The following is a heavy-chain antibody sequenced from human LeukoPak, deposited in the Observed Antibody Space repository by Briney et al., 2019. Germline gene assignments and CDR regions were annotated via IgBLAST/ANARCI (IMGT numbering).Heavy chain of an antibody. V-gene: IGHV3-30*18. Sequence: GRSLGLSCAASGFTFSSYGMHWVRQAPGKGLEWVAVISYDGSNKYYADSVKGRFTISRDNSKNTLYLQMNSLRAEDTAVYYCAKGSSDYYGSGSLDYWGQGTLVTVSS. J-gene: IGHJ4*02. CDR2: ISYDGSNK. CDR1: GFTFSSYG. CDR3: AKGSSDYYGSGSLDY. D-gene: IGHD3-10*01.